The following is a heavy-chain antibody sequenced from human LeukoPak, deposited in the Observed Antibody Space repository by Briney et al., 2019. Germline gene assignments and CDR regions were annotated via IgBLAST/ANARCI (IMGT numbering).Heavy chain of an antibody. D-gene: IGHD3-16*02. V-gene: IGHV3-74*01. Sequence: GGSLRLSCAASGFTFSSYWMHWVRQAPGKGLVWVSRINSDGSSTSYADSVKGRFTISRDNAKNTLYLQMNSLRAEDTAVYYCSKERHSPSSYCYLWGSYLSIWGQGTMVTVAS. J-gene: IGHJ3*02. CDR2: INSDGSST. CDR1: GFTFSSYW. CDR3: SKERHSPSSYCYLWGSYLSI.